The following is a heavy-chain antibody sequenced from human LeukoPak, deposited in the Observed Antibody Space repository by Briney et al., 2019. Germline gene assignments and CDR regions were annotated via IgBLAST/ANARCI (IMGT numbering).Heavy chain of an antibody. CDR2: FDPEDGET. CDR3: ATMVRGVTPNPFDY. CDR1: GYTLTELS. V-gene: IGHV1-24*01. Sequence: ASVKVSCKVSGYTLTELSMHWVRQAPGKGLEWMGGFDPEDGETIYAQKFQGRVTMTEDTSTDTAYMELSSLRSEDTAVYYCATMVRGVTPNPFDYWGQGNLVTVSS. D-gene: IGHD3-10*01. J-gene: IGHJ4*02.